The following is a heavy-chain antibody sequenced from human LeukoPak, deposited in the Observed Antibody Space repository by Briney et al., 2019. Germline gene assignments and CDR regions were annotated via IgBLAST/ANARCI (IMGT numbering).Heavy chain of an antibody. CDR2: IKQDGSEK. D-gene: IGHD6-13*01. J-gene: IGHJ4*02. CDR3: ASASRIAAAGDY. V-gene: IGHV3-7*01. CDR1: GFTFSSYW. Sequence: GGSLRLSCAASGFTFSSYWMSWVRQAPGKGLEWLANIKQDGSEKYYVDSVKGRFTVSRDNAKNSLYLQMNSLRAEDTAVYYCASASRIAAAGDYWGQGTLVTVSS.